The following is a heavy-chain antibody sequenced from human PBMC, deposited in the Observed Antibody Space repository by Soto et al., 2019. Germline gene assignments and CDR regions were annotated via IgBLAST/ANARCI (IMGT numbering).Heavy chain of an antibody. J-gene: IGHJ4*02. V-gene: IGHV3-33*01. CDR2: IWYDGSNK. CDR3: ARERRQLEDLDY. D-gene: IGHD6-13*01. Sequence: PGGSLRLSCAASGFTFSSYGMHWVRQAPGKGLEWVAVIWYDGSNKYYADSVKGRFTISRDNSKNTLYLQMNSLRAEDTAVYYCARERRQLEDLDYWGQGTLVTVSS. CDR1: GFTFSSYG.